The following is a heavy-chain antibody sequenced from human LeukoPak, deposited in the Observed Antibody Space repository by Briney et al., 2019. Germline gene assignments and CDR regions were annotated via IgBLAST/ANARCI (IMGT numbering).Heavy chain of an antibody. CDR2: IYYSGST. D-gene: IGHD1-1*01. Sequence: SETLSLTCTVSGGSISSGDYYWSWIRQPPGKGLEWIGYIYYSGSTYYNPSLKSRATISVDTSKNQFSLKLSSVTAADTAVYYCARLSGLGTTGTTVSGVAFDIWGQGTMVTVSS. V-gene: IGHV4-30-4*02. CDR3: ARLSGLGTTGTTVSGVAFDI. J-gene: IGHJ3*02. CDR1: GGSISSGDYY.